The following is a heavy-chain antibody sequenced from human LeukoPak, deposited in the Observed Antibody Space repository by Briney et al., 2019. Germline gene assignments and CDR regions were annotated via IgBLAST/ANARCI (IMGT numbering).Heavy chain of an antibody. CDR3: ARHIPFDC. J-gene: IGHJ4*02. Sequence: PGGSLRLSCAASGFTFSSSSVNWVRQAPEKGLEWVSYISTSGGTIYYADSVKGRFTISRDNAKNSLYLQMDSLRAEDTAVYYCARHIPFDCWGQGTLVTVSS. D-gene: IGHD2-21*01. CDR1: GFTFSSSS. CDR2: ISTSGGTI. V-gene: IGHV3-48*01.